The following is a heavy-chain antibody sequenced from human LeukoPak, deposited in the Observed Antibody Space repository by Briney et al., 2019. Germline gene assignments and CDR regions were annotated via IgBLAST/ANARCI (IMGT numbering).Heavy chain of an antibody. CDR1: GFTLSNYA. CDR2: ISDSGGST. V-gene: IGHV3-23*01. CDR3: AKVPYSDYGSGRPPFMDV. Sequence: GGSLRLSCAASGFTLSNYAMSWVRQAPGKGLEWVSTISDSGGSTYYADSVEGRFTISRDNSKNTLYLQMNSLRAEDTAIHYCAKVPYSDYGSGRPPFMDVWGQGTTVAVSS. D-gene: IGHD3-10*01. J-gene: IGHJ6*02.